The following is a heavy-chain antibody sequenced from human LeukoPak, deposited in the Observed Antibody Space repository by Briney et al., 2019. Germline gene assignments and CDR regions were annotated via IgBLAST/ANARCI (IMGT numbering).Heavy chain of an antibody. J-gene: IGHJ4*02. CDR2: FDPEDGET. Sequence: ASVKVSCKVSGTYTLIELSMHWGRQAPGKGLEWTGGFDPEDGETIDAHKVKGSITRTEYTSTDTAYMDLSSLRSEDTAVYYCATLLGETHFFDYWGQGTLVTVSS. CDR1: GTYTLIELS. CDR3: ATLLGETHFFDY. V-gene: IGHV1-24*01. D-gene: IGHD1-26*01.